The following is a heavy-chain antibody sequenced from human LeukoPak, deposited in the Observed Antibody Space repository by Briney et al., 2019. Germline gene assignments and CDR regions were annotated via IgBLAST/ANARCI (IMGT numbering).Heavy chain of an antibody. V-gene: IGHV3-66*02. J-gene: IGHJ4*02. CDR3: ARGGRCSSTSCYSFGY. D-gene: IGHD2-2*01. CDR1: GFTVSSNY. CDR2: IYSGGST. Sequence: GGSLRLSCAASGFTVSSNYMSWVRQAPGKGLEWVSVIYSGGSTYYADSVKGRFTISRDNSKNTLYLQMDSLRAEDTAVYYCARGGRCSSTSCYSFGYWGQGTLVTVSS.